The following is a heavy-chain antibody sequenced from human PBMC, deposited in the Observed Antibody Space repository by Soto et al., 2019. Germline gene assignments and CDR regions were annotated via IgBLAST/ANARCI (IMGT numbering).Heavy chain of an antibody. Sequence: SETLSLTCTVSGGSISSGDYYWSWIRQPPGKGLEWIGYIYYSGSTYYNPSLKSRVTISVDTSKNQFSLKLSSVTAADTAVYYCARDRGYQRIFDYWGQGTLVNVSS. CDR1: GGSISSGDYY. CDR2: IYYSGST. D-gene: IGHD2-2*01. J-gene: IGHJ4*02. V-gene: IGHV4-30-4*01. CDR3: ARDRGYQRIFDY.